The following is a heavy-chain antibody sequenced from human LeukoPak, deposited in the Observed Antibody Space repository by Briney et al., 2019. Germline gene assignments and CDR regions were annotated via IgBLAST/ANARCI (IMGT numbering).Heavy chain of an antibody. CDR2: ISAYNGNT. V-gene: IGHV1-18*04. D-gene: IGHD3-10*01. CDR1: GYTFTSYG. J-gene: IGHJ4*02. CDR3: ARDPKYYYGSGGTFDC. Sequence: ASVKVSCKASGYTFTSYGISWVRQAPGQGLEWMGWISAYNGNTSYAQKLQGRVTMTTDTSTSTAYMELRSLRSDDTVVYYCARDPKYYYGSGGTFDCWGQGTLVNVSS.